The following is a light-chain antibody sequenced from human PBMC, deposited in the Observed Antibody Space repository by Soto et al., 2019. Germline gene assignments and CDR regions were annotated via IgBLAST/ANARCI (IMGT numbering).Light chain of an antibody. CDR2: AAS. V-gene: IGKV1-39*01. CDR3: QQSYSTPRT. Sequence: MEVSQTPSSLFASVGDIVTITCRASQSISSYLNWYQQKPGKAPNLLIYAASSLQSGVPSRFSGSGSGTDFTLTISSLQPEYFATYYCQQSYSTPRTFGQRAKVDI. CDR1: QSISSY. J-gene: IGKJ1*01.